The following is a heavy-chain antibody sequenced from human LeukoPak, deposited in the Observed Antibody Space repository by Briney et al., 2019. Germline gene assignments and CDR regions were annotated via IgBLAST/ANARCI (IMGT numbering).Heavy chain of an antibody. CDR2: IYYTGST. Sequence: SETLSLTCTVSGGSISTYYWSWIRQPPGKGLEWIGYIYYTGSTNYNPSLESRVTISVDTSKNQFSLKLSSVTAADTAVYYCARDSVAATYYYYGMDVWGQGTTVTVSS. CDR1: GGSISTYY. V-gene: IGHV4-59*12. J-gene: IGHJ6*02. D-gene: IGHD2-15*01. CDR3: ARDSVAATYYYYGMDV.